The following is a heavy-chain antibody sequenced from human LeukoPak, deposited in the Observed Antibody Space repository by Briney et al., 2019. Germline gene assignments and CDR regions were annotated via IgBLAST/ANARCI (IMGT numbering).Heavy chain of an antibody. D-gene: IGHD3-9*01. CDR1: GFTVSSNY. Sequence: GGPLRLSCAASGFTVSSNYMSWVRQAPGEGLEWVSGISDSGGSEYYAYYVKGRFTISRDNSLNTLYLQMNSLRVEDTAVYYCAKVRYVGYYFDSWGQGTLVTVSS. V-gene: IGHV3-23*01. CDR3: AKVRYVGYYFDS. J-gene: IGHJ4*02. CDR2: ISDSGGSE.